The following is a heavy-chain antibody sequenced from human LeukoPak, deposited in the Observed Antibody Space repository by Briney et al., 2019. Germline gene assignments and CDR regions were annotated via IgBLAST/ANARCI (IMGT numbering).Heavy chain of an antibody. D-gene: IGHD3-9*01. CDR2: ISYSGST. V-gene: IGHV4-59*08. CDR3: ARQDYDIKNDAFDI. CDR1: GGSISSYS. J-gene: IGHJ3*02. Sequence: SETLSLTCTVSGGSISSYSWSWIRQPPGKGLEWIGYISYSGSTNYNPSLKSRVTISVDTSKNQFSLKLSSVTAADTAVYYCARQDYDIKNDAFDIWGQGTMVTVSS.